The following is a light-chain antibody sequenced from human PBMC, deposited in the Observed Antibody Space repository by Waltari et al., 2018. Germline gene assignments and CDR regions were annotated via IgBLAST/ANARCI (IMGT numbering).Light chain of an antibody. Sequence: DIQMTQSPSTLSASVGDRVTITCRASQSLSGWLAWYQQKPGKAPKVLSYKASTLDSAVPSRFSGSGSGAEFTLTISSLQPDDFATYYCQQYDKYPLTFGGGTKVEIK. CDR3: QQYDKYPLT. CDR1: QSLSGW. CDR2: KAS. J-gene: IGKJ4*01. V-gene: IGKV1-5*03.